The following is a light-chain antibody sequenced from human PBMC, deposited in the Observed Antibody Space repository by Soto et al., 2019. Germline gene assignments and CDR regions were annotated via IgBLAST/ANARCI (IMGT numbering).Light chain of an antibody. CDR1: SSNIGSNT. CDR2: SNN. V-gene: IGLV1-44*01. Sequence: QTVVTQPPSASGTPGQRVTISCSGSSSNIGSNTVNWYQHLPGTAPKLLIYSNNQRPSGVPDRFSGSKSGTSASLAISGLQSEDEADYYCAPWDDSLNGYVFGTGTKLTVL. CDR3: APWDDSLNGYV. J-gene: IGLJ1*01.